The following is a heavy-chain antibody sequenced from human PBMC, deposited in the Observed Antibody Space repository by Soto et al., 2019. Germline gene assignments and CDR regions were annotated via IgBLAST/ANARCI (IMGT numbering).Heavy chain of an antibody. Sequence: QVQVVQSGAEVKKPGSSVKVSCKASGGSFSNYGISWVRQAPGQGLEWMGGIITVFSTPHYAQKFQDRVTITADESTSTVYMEVSSLTSEDTAVYYCARGDATKIIVTTYYGLDVWGQGTTVTVSS. J-gene: IGHJ6*02. CDR1: GGSFSNYG. CDR2: IITVFSTP. CDR3: ARGDATKIIVTTYYGLDV. V-gene: IGHV1-69*12. D-gene: IGHD3-22*01.